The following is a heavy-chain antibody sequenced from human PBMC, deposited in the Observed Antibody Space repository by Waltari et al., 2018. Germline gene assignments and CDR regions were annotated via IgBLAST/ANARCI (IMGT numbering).Heavy chain of an antibody. J-gene: IGHJ6*03. V-gene: IGHV1-8*02. Sequence: QVQLVQSAAEVKTPAASVTVSCNASGYSFTSYDINCARQATGQGREWMGWMKENSGNQGNAHKCKGRVTMTRKTATSTAELELSSRRAEDTAVYYCARVGYLEWVHYYCYYYMDVWGKGTTVIVSS. CDR3: ARVGYLEWVHYYCYYYMDV. CDR1: GYSFTSYD. D-gene: IGHD3-3*01. CDR2: MKENSGNQ.